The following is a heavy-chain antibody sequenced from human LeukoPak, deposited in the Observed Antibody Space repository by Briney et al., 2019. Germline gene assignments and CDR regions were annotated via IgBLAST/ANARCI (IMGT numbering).Heavy chain of an antibody. V-gene: IGHV3-30*18. Sequence: GGSLRLSCAGSGFTFSSYGMHWVRQAPGKGLEWVAVISYDGSNKYYADSVKGRFTISRDNSKNTLYLQMNSLRAEDTAVYYCAKESGGQLVRTDFDYWGQGTLVTVSS. D-gene: IGHD6-13*01. CDR2: ISYDGSNK. CDR3: AKESGGQLVRTDFDY. J-gene: IGHJ4*02. CDR1: GFTFSSYG.